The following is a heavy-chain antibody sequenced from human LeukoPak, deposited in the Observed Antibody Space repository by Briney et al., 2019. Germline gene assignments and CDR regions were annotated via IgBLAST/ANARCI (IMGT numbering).Heavy chain of an antibody. V-gene: IGHV4-59*01. D-gene: IGHD6-13*01. CDR3: ARGGYSSSWYGSYYYYGMDV. Sequence: SETLSLTCTVSGGSISSYYWSWIRQPPGKGLEWIGYFYYSGSTNYNPSLKSRVTISVDTSKNQFSLKLSSVTAADTAVYYCARGGYSSSWYGSYYYYGMDVWGQGTTVTVSS. CDR1: GGSISSYY. J-gene: IGHJ6*02. CDR2: FYYSGST.